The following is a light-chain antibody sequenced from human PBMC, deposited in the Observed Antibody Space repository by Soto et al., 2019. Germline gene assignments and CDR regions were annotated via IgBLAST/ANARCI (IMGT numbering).Light chain of an antibody. Sequence: QSALTQPASVSGSPGQTITISCTGTSSDVGAYNYVSWYQQHPGKAPKLMIYDVSNRPSGVSNRFSGSKSGNTASLTISGFQAEDEADYYCYSYTTSSTRVFGGGTKLTVL. J-gene: IGLJ2*01. V-gene: IGLV2-14*01. CDR3: YSYTTSSTRV. CDR1: SSDVGAYNY. CDR2: DVS.